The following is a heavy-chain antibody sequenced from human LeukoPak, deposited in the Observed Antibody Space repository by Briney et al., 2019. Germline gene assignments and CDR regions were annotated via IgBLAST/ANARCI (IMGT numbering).Heavy chain of an antibody. D-gene: IGHD2-2*01. CDR1: GYTFTNDW. CDR2: MHPGNSNT. CDR3: VRQEGSASWGYYGVDV. J-gene: IGHJ6*02. V-gene: IGHV5-51*01. Sequence: GESLMISCKGAGYTFTNDWIGWVRQMPGKGLEWMGIMHPGNSNTRYSPSFQGQVTISVDKSISTAYLQWSSLKASVTAMYYCVRQEGSASWGYYGVDVWGQGTTVTVSS.